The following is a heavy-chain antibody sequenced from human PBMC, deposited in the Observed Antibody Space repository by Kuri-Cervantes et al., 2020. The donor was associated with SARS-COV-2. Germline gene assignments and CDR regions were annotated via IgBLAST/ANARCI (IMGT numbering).Heavy chain of an antibody. CDR2: IIPIFRTS. Sequence: SVKVSCKASGGSPTDYSISWVRQAPGQGLEWMGVIIPIFRTSNYAQKFQGRVTITADESTTIAYMELSSLRSEDTAVYYCATVELALGPDYDYSGMDVWGQGTTVTVSS. CDR3: ATVELALGPDYDYSGMDV. V-gene: IGHV1-69*13. D-gene: IGHD3-16*01. J-gene: IGHJ6*02. CDR1: GGSPTDYS.